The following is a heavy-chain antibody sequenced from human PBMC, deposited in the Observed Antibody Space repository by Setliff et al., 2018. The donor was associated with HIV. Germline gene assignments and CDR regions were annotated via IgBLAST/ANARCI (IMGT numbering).Heavy chain of an antibody. Sequence: GASVKVSCKASGYTFTSYGISWVRQAPGQGLEWMGWIGAYNGDTNYAQKRQGRVTMTTDTSTSTAYMELRSLRSDDTAAYYCARDSGGVVIKGAYYYYMDVWGKGTTVTVSS. J-gene: IGHJ6*03. V-gene: IGHV1-18*04. CDR1: GYTFTSYG. D-gene: IGHD3-3*01. CDR3: ARDSGGVVIKGAYYYYMDV. CDR2: IGAYNGDT.